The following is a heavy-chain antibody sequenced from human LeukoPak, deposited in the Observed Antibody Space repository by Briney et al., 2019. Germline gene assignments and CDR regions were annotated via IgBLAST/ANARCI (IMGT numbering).Heavy chain of an antibody. CDR2: IRYDGSNK. D-gene: IGHD2-21*01. CDR1: GFTFSSYG. V-gene: IGHV3-30*02. Sequence: PGGSLRLSCAASGFTFSSYGMHWVRQAPGRGLEWVAFIRYDGSNKYYADSVKGRFTISRDNSKNTLYLQTNSLRGEDTAVYYCAKERGGEFDYWGQGTLVTVSS. CDR3: AKERGGEFDY. J-gene: IGHJ4*02.